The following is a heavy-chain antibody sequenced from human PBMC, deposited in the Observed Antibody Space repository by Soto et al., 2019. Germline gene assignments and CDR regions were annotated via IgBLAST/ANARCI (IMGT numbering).Heavy chain of an antibody. CDR2: IYHSGSA. J-gene: IGHJ5*02. CDR1: GGSISSGGYS. V-gene: IGHV4-30-2*01. Sequence: QLQLQESGSGLVKPSQTLSLTCAVSGGSISSGGYSWNWIRQPPGKGLEWIGYIYHSGSAYYNPSLKRRLTIPVARSKNQFSLMLSSVAAADAAVYYCARVPGPWGQGTLVTVSS. CDR3: ARVPGP.